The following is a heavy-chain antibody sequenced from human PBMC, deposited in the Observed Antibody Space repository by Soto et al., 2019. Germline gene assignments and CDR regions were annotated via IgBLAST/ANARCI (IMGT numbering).Heavy chain of an antibody. CDR2: ISAYNGNT. CDR3: AIGEGSGTQHERLFDF. V-gene: IGHV1-18*04. CDR1: ASSLHSNG. J-gene: IGHJ4*02. Sequence: CKDSASSLHSNGITWVQQANSQGLEWMGWISAYNGNTNYAHKLQGRITMTTDTSTTTAYMELRSLRSDDTAVYFCAIGEGSGTQHERLFDFWGQGSL. D-gene: IGHD3-10*01.